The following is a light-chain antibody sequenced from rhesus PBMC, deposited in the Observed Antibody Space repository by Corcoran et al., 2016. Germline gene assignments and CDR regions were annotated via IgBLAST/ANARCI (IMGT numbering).Light chain of an antibody. CDR3: LQYNRDPWT. J-gene: IGKJ1*01. CDR1: ENVNNY. V-gene: IGKV1-74*01. Sequence: DIQMTQSPSSLSASVGDRVTITCRASENVNNYLNWYQQKPGKAPKLLIYKASNLQSGVPSRFSGGGSGTDNTFTISSLQPEDVATYYCLQYNRDPWTFGQGTKVEIK. CDR2: KAS.